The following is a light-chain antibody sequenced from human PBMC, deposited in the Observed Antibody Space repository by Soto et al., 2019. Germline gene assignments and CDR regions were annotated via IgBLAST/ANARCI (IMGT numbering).Light chain of an antibody. Sequence: QSALTQPASVSGSPGQSITISCTGTSSDVGPYNYVSWYQHHPGKAPKLLIYEVTKRPSGVSNRFSGSKSGNTASLTISGLQAEDEADYYCSSYTSGSTPYVFGTGTKVTVL. CDR2: EVT. CDR3: SSYTSGSTPYV. CDR1: SSDVGPYNY. V-gene: IGLV2-14*01. J-gene: IGLJ1*01.